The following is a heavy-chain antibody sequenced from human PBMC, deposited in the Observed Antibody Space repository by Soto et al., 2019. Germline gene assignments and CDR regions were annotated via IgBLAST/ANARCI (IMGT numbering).Heavy chain of an antibody. Sequence: PGGSLRLSCAASGFTFGDYAMRWFRQAPGKGLEWVGFIRSKAYGGTTEYAASVKGRFTISRDDSKSIAYLQMNSLKTEDTAVYYCTRDVSDGSGSYEVADYWGQGTLVTVSS. D-gene: IGHD3-10*01. J-gene: IGHJ4*02. V-gene: IGHV3-49*03. CDR3: TRDVSDGSGSYEVADY. CDR2: IRSKAYGGTT. CDR1: GFTFGDYA.